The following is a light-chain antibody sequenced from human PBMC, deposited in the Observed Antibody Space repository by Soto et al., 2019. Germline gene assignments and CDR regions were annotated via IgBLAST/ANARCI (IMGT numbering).Light chain of an antibody. Sequence: EVVLTQSPVTLSLSPGERATLSCRASQSFRGLLAWYQQKPGQAPRLLIYDAYNRATGIPPRFSGSGSGTDFTLTISSLQPEDFATYYCQQGYRTPFTFGPGTKVDIK. CDR3: QQGYRTPFT. CDR1: QSFRGL. J-gene: IGKJ3*01. CDR2: DAY. V-gene: IGKV3-11*01.